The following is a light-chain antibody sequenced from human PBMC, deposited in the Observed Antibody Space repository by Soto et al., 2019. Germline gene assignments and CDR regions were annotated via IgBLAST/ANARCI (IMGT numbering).Light chain of an antibody. CDR2: DAS. Sequence: DIHMTQSPSSLSASLGDRVTISFQASQDINNYLNWYQQKPGKAPKLLIYDASNLETGVPSRFSGSGSGTDFTFTISSLQPEDIATYYCQQYDNLVTFGGGTKVDI. J-gene: IGKJ4*01. CDR3: QQYDNLVT. V-gene: IGKV1-33*01. CDR1: QDINNY.